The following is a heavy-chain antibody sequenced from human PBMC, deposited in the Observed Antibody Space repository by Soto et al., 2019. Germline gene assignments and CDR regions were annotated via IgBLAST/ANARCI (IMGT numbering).Heavy chain of an antibody. Sequence: ASVKVSCKAYDFSFTSHGISWVRQAPGQGLEWMGWISLYNGNTNYAQQFQGRVTMTTDTSTSTAYMELRSLRSDDTATYYCTRAYGAETFDFWGQGTRVTVSS. V-gene: IGHV1-18*04. CDR3: TRAYGAETFDF. CDR2: ISLYNGNT. CDR1: DFSFTSHG. J-gene: IGHJ5*01. D-gene: IGHD3-10*01.